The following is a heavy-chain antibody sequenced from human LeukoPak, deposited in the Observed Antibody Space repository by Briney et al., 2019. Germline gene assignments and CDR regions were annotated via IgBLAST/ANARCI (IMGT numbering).Heavy chain of an antibody. V-gene: IGHV5-51*01. D-gene: IGHD2-15*01. CDR2: IYPGDSDI. J-gene: IGHJ4*02. Sequence: HGESLKISCKGSGYSFTSYWIGWVRQMPGKGLEWMGIIYPGDSDIRYSPSFQGQVTISADKSISTAYLQWSSLKASDTAMYYCARIGVASTSVLYYFDYWGQGTLVTVSS. CDR1: GYSFTSYW. CDR3: ARIGVASTSVLYYFDY.